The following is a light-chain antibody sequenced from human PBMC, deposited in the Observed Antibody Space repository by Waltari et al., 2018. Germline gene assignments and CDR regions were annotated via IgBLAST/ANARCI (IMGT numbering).Light chain of an antibody. CDR1: RNNIGFYDL. Sequence: QSALTQPASVSGSPGQSITISCTGSRNNIGFYDLVSWYQQHPGKAPKLSIFDVIKRPSGVSDRFSGSKSGNTASRTISGLETEDDADYYCCSYSGSSSFPYVFGPGTKVTVL. J-gene: IGLJ1*01. CDR2: DVI. CDR3: CSYSGSSSFPYV. V-gene: IGLV2-23*02.